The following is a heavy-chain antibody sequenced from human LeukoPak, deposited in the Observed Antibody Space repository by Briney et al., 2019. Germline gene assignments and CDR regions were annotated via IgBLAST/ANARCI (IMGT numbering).Heavy chain of an antibody. CDR1: GFTFSSYS. Sequence: PGGSLRLSCAASGFTFSSYSMNWVRQAPGKGLEWVSSISSSSSYIYYADSVKGRFTISRDNAKNSLYLQMNCLRAEDTAVYYCARPDEQQLVRDAFDIWGQGTMVTVSS. CDR2: ISSSSSYI. V-gene: IGHV3-21*01. D-gene: IGHD6-13*01. CDR3: ARPDEQQLVRDAFDI. J-gene: IGHJ3*02.